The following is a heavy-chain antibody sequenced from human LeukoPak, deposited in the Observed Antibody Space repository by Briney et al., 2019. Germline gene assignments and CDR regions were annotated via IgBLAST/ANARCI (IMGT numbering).Heavy chain of an antibody. J-gene: IGHJ6*03. D-gene: IGHD6-19*01. CDR2: IYYSGST. CDR3: ARSIIAVAGSYYMDV. CDR1: GGSISSYY. V-gene: IGHV4-59*01. Sequence: SETLSLTCTVSGGSISSYYWSWIRQPPGKGLEWIGYIYYSGSTNYNPSLKSRVTISVDTSKNQFSLKLSSVTAADTAVYYCARSIIAVAGSYYMDVWGKGTTVTISS.